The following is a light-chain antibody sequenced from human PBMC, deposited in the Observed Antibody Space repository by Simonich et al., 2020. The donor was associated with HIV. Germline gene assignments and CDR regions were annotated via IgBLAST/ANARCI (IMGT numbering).Light chain of an antibody. CDR1: INDVGGYNY. CDR3: SSYTTSSTLV. J-gene: IGLJ3*02. CDR2: DVT. V-gene: IGLV2-14*01. Sequence: QSALTQPASVSGSPGQSITISCTGTINDVGGYNYVSWYQQHPGKAPKLMIYDVTKRPSGVSNRFSGSKSGNTASLTISGLQAEDEADYYCSSYTTSSTLVFGGGTKLTVL.